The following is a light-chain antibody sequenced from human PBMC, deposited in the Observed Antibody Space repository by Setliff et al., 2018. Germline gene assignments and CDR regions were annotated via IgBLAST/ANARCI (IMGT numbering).Light chain of an antibody. CDR2: AVT. Sequence: QSALTQPAAVSGSPGQSITISCSGTSSDVGGYNDVFRYNYVSWYQQYPGKAPKLLISAVTKRPSGVPDRFSGSKSGNTASLTVSGLQAEDEADYYCSSYAGGNNFVFGGGTKVTVL. CDR3: SSYAGGNNFV. CDR1: SSDVGGYNDVFRYNY. V-gene: IGLV2-8*01. J-gene: IGLJ2*01.